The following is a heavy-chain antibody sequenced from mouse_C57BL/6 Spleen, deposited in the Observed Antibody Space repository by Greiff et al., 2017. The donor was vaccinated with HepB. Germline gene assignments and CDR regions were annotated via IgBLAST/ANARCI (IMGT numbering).Heavy chain of an antibody. CDR1: GYTFTDYE. D-gene: IGHD1-1*01. Sequence: QVQLQQSGAELVRPGASVTLSCKASGYTFTDYEMHWVKQTPVHGLEWIGAIDPETGGTAYNQKFKGKSILTADKSSSKAYMELRSLTSEDSAVYYCTSSYYGSSYYYAMDYWGQGTSVTVSS. J-gene: IGHJ4*01. CDR3: TSSYYGSSYYYAMDY. CDR2: IDPETGGT. V-gene: IGHV1-15*01.